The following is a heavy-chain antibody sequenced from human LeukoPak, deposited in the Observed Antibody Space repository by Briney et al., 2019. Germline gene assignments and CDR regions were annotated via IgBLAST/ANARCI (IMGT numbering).Heavy chain of an antibody. D-gene: IGHD6-19*01. V-gene: IGHV3-23*01. CDR3: VKDVGWIAVAGE. CDR1: GFTFSSYA. J-gene: IGHJ4*02. Sequence: GGSLRLSCAASGFTFSSYAMSWVRQAPGKGLEWVSAISGSGGSTYYADSVKGRFTISRDNSKNTLYLQMNSLRSDDTAVYYCVKDVGWIAVAGEWGQGTLVTVSS. CDR2: ISGSGGST.